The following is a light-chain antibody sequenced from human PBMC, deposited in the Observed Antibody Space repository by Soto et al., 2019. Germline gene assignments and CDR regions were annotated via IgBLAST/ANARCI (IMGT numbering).Light chain of an antibody. V-gene: IGKV1-5*01. Sequence: DIQMTQSPSTLPASVGDRVTISCRASQSISTWLAWYQQKGGKAPKLLIYDVSSLESGVPSRFSGSGSGTEFSLTISSLQTDDFATYFCQQFDTYPWTFGQGTKVEI. J-gene: IGKJ1*01. CDR3: QQFDTYPWT. CDR2: DVS. CDR1: QSISTW.